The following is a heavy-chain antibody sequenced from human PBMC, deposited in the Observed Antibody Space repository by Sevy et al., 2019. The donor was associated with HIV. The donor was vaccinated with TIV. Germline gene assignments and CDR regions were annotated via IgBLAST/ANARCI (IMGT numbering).Heavy chain of an antibody. CDR1: GGSTSSGGYY. J-gene: IGHJ4*02. Sequence: SETLSLTCTVSGGSTSSGGYYWSWIRQHPGKGLEWIGYIYYSGSTYYNPSLKSRVTISVDTSKNQFSLKLSSVTAADTAVYYCARETLPMVRGVLPPYFDYWGQGTLVTVSS. CDR2: IYYSGST. D-gene: IGHD3-10*01. V-gene: IGHV4-31*03. CDR3: ARETLPMVRGVLPPYFDY.